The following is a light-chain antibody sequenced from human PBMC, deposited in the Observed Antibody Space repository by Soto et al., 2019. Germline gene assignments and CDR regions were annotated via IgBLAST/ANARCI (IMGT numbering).Light chain of an antibody. CDR2: DVS. CDR3: CSYAGSYTRYV. V-gene: IGLV2-11*01. Sequence: QSVLTQPRSVSGSPGQSVTISCTGTSSDVGGYNYVSWYQQHPGKAPKLMIYDVSKRPSGVPDRFSGSKSGNTASLTISGLQAEDEADYYCCSYAGSYTRYVFGTGIKLTVL. CDR1: SSDVGGYNY. J-gene: IGLJ1*01.